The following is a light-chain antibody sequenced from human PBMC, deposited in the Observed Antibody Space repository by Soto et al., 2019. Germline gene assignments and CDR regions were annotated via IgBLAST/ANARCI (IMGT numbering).Light chain of an antibody. J-gene: IGLJ2*01. V-gene: IGLV7-46*01. CDR2: DTS. CDR1: TGAVTSGHY. CDR3: LLSYSGARHVV. Sequence: QAVVTQEPSLTVSPGGTVTLTCGSSTGAVTSGHYPYWFQQKPGQAPRTLIYDTSNKHSWTPARFSGSLLGGKAALTLSGAQPEVEAEYYCLLSYSGARHVVFGGGTKVTVL.